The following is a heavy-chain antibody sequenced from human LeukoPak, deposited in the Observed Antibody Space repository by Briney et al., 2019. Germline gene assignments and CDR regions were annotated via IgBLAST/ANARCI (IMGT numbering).Heavy chain of an antibody. CDR2: LYYSGIT. Sequence: SETLSLTCTVSGGSISSDDSSWSWIRQPPGKGLEWIGYLYYSGITFYNPSLRSRVTISPDMSRNQFSLKLSSVTAADTAVYYCARGRSSGYYSPYYYYYYVDVWGKGTTVTVSS. D-gene: IGHD3-22*01. V-gene: IGHV4-30-4*07. J-gene: IGHJ6*03. CDR3: ARGRSSGYYSPYYYYYYVDV. CDR1: GGSISSDDSS.